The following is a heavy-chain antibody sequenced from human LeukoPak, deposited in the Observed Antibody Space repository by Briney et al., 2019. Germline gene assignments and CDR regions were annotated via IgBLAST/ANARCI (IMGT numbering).Heavy chain of an antibody. D-gene: IGHD4-17*01. Sequence: PGGSLRLSCAASGFTFSSYSMNWVRQAPGKGLEWVSSISSSSSYIYYADSVKGRFTISRDNAKNSLYLQMNSLRAEETAVYYCARSTYGDYDNWFDPWGQGTLVTVSS. V-gene: IGHV3-21*01. CDR3: ARSTYGDYDNWFDP. CDR1: GFTFSSYS. J-gene: IGHJ5*02. CDR2: ISSSSSYI.